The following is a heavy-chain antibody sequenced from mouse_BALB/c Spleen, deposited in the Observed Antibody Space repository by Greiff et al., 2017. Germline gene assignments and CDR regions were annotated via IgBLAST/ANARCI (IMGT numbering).Heavy chain of an antibody. J-gene: IGHJ3*01. Sequence: VQRVESGPGLVAPSQSLSITCTVSGFSLTSYGVHWVRQPPGKGLEWLGVIWAGGSTNYNSALMSRLSISKDNSKSQVFLKMNSLQTDDTAMYYCARDDGYYGLFAYWGQGTLVTVSA. D-gene: IGHD2-3*01. V-gene: IGHV2-9*02. CDR3: ARDDGYYGLFAY. CDR2: IWAGGST. CDR1: GFSLTSYG.